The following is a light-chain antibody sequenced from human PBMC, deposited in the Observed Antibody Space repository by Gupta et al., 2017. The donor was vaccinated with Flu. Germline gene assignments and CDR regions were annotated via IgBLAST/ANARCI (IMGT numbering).Light chain of an antibody. V-gene: IGKV1-39*01. J-gene: IGKJ1*01. CDR2: AAS. Sequence: DIQMTQSPSSVSASVGDRVIITCRASQSVRSSINWYQQKPGKAPNLLIYAASTLQSGVPSRFSGSGSGTEFTLTISSLQLEDFATYYCQQSYTTPRTFAQGTKVEIK. CDR3: QQSYTTPRT. CDR1: QSVRSS.